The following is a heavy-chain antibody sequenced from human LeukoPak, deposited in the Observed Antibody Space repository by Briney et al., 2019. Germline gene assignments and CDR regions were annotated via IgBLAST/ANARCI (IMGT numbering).Heavy chain of an antibody. CDR1: GFTFSSYE. CDR3: AREAYRIAAAGGFDH. CDR2: ISSSGSTI. V-gene: IGHV3-48*03. Sequence: GSLRLSCAASGFTFSSYEINWVRQAPGKGLEWVSYISSSGSTIYYADSVKGRFTISRDNAKNSLYLQMNSLRAEDTAVYYCAREAYRIAAAGGFDHWGQGTLVTVSS. D-gene: IGHD6-13*01. J-gene: IGHJ4*02.